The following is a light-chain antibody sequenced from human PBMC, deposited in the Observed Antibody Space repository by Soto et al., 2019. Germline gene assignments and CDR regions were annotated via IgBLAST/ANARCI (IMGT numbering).Light chain of an antibody. CDR1: NIGSKS. CDR2: YDS. J-gene: IGLJ2*01. V-gene: IGLV3-21*04. CDR3: QVWDSSSDRDVV. Sequence: SSELTQPPSVSVAPGKTARITCGGNNIGSKSVHWYQQKPGQAPVLVIYYDSDRPSGIPEGFSGSNSGNTATLTISRVEAGDEADYYCQVWDSSSDRDVVFGGGTKLTVL.